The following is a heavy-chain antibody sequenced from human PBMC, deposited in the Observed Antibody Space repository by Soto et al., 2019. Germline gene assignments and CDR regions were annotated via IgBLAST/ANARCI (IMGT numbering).Heavy chain of an antibody. CDR2: IWSDGSNK. CDR1: GFTFSSNG. D-gene: IGHD4-4*01. Sequence: GGSVRLSCAASGFTFSSNGMHWVRQAPGKGLEWVASIWSDGSNKYSADSVKGRFTISRDNSKNTLYLQMESLRAEDTAVYYCARDGSNKPGFYYGMDAWGQGTTVTVSS. J-gene: IGHJ6*02. CDR3: ARDGSNKPGFYYGMDA. V-gene: IGHV3-33*01.